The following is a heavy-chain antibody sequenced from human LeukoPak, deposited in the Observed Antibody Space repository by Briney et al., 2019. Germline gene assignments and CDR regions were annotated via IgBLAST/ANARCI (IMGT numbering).Heavy chain of an antibody. V-gene: IGHV3-7*01. CDR3: VRTRGWAYFDY. CDR2: IMQDGSDK. J-gene: IGHJ4*02. D-gene: IGHD6-19*01. Sequence: GGSLRLSCAASGFTFSTYWMSWVRQAPGKGLEWVANIMQDGSDKYSVDSVRGRFTISRDNAKNSLYLQMDSLRAEDTAVYYCVRTRGWAYFDYWGQGTLVTVSS. CDR1: GFTFSTYW.